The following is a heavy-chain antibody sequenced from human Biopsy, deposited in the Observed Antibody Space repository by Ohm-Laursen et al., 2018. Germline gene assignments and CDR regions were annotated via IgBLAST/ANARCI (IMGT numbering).Heavy chain of an antibody. Sequence: SDTLSLTCTVSGGSINRYYWSWMRQPAGKGLEWIGRLFTSGTTNYSPSLNNRVTMSVDTSKNQFSLRLTSVPAADTAVYYSVRGGSGSFPFDYWGPGTLVTVSS. D-gene: IGHD3-10*01. J-gene: IGHJ4*02. CDR3: VRGGSGSFPFDY. CDR1: GGSINRYY. V-gene: IGHV4-4*07. CDR2: LFTSGTT.